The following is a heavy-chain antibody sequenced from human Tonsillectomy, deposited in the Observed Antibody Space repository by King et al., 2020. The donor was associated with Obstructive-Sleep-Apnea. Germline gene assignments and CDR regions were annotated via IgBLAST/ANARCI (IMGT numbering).Heavy chain of an antibody. CDR1: GFSLSTSGVG. D-gene: IGHD4/OR15-4a*01. V-gene: IGHV2-5*02. CDR3: AHRRGATYFFDQ. Sequence: ITLKESGPTLVKPTQTLTLTCTFSGFSLSTSGVGVGWIRQPPGKALEWLALIYWDDDNLYSPSLRTRLTITKDTSKNQVVLTMTNMDPVDSATYFCAHRRGATYFFDQWGQGTLVTVSS. J-gene: IGHJ4*02. CDR2: IYWDDDN.